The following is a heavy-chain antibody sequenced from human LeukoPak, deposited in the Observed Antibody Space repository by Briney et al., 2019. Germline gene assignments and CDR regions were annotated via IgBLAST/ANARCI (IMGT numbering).Heavy chain of an antibody. D-gene: IGHD3-10*01. CDR3: ARGPYYGSGSYYEWSFDY. CDR2: ISGSGGST. CDR1: GFTFSSYA. Sequence: GGSLRLSCAASGFTFSSYAMSWVRQAPGKGLEWVSAISGSGGSTYYADSVKGRFTISRDNSKNTLYLQMNSLRAEDTAVYYCARGPYYGSGSYYEWSFDYWGQGTLVTVSS. J-gene: IGHJ4*02. V-gene: IGHV3-23*01.